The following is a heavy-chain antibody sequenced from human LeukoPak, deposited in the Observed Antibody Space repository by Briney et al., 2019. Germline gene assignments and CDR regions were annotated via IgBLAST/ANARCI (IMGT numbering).Heavy chain of an antibody. J-gene: IGHJ5*02. Sequence: PSETLSLTCAVYGGSFSGYYWSWIRQPPGKGLEWIGEINHSGSTNYNPSLKSRVTISVDTSKNQFSLKLSSVTAADTAVYYCARFGTYYYDSSGYPWGQGTLVTVSS. CDR2: INHSGST. D-gene: IGHD3-22*01. V-gene: IGHV4-34*01. CDR3: ARFGTYYYDSSGYP. CDR1: GGSFSGYY.